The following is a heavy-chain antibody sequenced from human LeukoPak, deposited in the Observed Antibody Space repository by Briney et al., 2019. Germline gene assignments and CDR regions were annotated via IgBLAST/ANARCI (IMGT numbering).Heavy chain of an antibody. V-gene: IGHV3-30*03. D-gene: IGHD4-17*01. CDR3: ARAYVDYVRYVDL. CDR2: ISYDGSNK. J-gene: IGHJ2*01. CDR1: GFTFSSSG. Sequence: PGRSLRLSCAASGFTFSSSGMHWVRQAPGKGLEWVAVISYDGSNKYYADSVKGRFTIPRDKSKNTLYLQMNSLRAEDTAAYYCARAYVDYVRYVDLWGRGTLVTVSS.